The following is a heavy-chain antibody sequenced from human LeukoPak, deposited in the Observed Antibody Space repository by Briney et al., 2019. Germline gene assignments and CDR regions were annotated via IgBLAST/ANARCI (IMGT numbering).Heavy chain of an antibody. CDR2: ISAYNGNT. J-gene: IGHJ6*03. CDR1: GYTFTSYG. Sequence: VASVKVSCKASGYTFTSYGISWVRQAPGQGLEWMGWISAYNGNTNYAQKFQGRVTITTDESTSTAYMELSSLRSEDTAVYYCARGRNYGSGSYRYYYYYMDVWGKGTTVTVSS. CDR3: ARGRNYGSGSYRYYYYYMDV. V-gene: IGHV1-18*01. D-gene: IGHD3-10*01.